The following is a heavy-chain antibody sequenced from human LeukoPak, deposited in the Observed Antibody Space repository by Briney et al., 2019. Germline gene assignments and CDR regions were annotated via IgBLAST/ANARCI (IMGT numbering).Heavy chain of an antibody. D-gene: IGHD5-18*01. J-gene: IGHJ4*02. V-gene: IGHV1-8*03. Sequence: ASVKVSCKASGYTFTSYDINWVRQATGQGLEWMGWMNPNSGNTGYAQKFQGRVTITRNTSISTAYMELSSLRSEDTAVYYCARSLGLTSSFDYWGQGTLVTVSS. CDR3: ARSLGLTSSFDY. CDR1: GYTFTSYD. CDR2: MNPNSGNT.